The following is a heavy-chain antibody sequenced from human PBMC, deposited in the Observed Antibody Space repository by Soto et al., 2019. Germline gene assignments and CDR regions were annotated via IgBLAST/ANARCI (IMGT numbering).Heavy chain of an antibody. D-gene: IGHD5-18*01. CDR2: ISSSISTI. V-gene: IGHV3-48*02. CDR3: AREVRYTSVAEFDY. CDR1: GFTFSSYS. Sequence: EVQLVESGGGLVQPGGSLRLSCAASGFTFSSYSMNWVRQAPGKGLEWLSYISSSISTIHYADSVKGRFTISRDNAKNSLYLQINSLRDEDTAVYYCAREVRYTSVAEFDYWGQGTLVTVAS. J-gene: IGHJ4*02.